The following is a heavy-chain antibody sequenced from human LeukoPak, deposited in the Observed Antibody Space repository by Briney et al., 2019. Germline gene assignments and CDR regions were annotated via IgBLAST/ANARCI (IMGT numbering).Heavy chain of an antibody. Sequence: GGSLRLSCAASGFIFSNYAMSWVRQAPGEGLDWVSTISDSGRDAYYADSVKGRFTISRDNSKNTLYLQMTSLRVEDTATYYCAKVPYSDYGSGRPPFMDVWGQGTTVAVSS. D-gene: IGHD3-10*01. CDR2: ISDSGRDA. V-gene: IGHV3-23*01. CDR3: AKVPYSDYGSGRPPFMDV. J-gene: IGHJ6*02. CDR1: GFIFSNYA.